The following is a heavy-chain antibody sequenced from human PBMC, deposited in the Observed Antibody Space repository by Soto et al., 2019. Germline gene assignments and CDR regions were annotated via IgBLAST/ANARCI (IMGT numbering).Heavy chain of an antibody. V-gene: IGHV3-21*01. CDR2: ISSSSSYI. CDR1: GFTFSSYS. D-gene: IGHD6-19*01. Sequence: PGGSLRLSCAASGFTFSSYSMNWVRQAPGKGLEWVSSISSSSSYIYYADSVKGRFTISRDNAKNSLYLQMNSLRAEDTAVYYCARLQSSGWYFDYWGQGTLVTVSS. J-gene: IGHJ4*02. CDR3: ARLQSSGWYFDY.